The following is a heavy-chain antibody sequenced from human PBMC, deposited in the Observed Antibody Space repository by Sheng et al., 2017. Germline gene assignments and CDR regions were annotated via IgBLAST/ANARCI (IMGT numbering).Heavy chain of an antibody. CDR1: GGTFSSYT. CDR3: ARDRGAGGQQPRHYMDV. V-gene: IGHV1-69*08. Sequence: QVQLVQSGAEVKKPGSSVKVSCKASGGTFSSYTISWVRQAPGQGLEWMGRIIPILGIANYAQKFQGRVTITADKSTSTAYMELSSLRSEDTAVYYCARDRGAGGQQPRHYMDVWGKGTTVTVSS. J-gene: IGHJ6*03. CDR2: IIPILGIA. D-gene: IGHD6-13*01.